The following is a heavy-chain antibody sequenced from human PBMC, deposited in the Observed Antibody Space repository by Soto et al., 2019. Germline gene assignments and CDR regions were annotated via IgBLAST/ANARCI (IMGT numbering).Heavy chain of an antibody. V-gene: IGHV4-34*01. Sequence: PSETLSLTCAVYGWSFSGYYWSWIRQPPGKGLEWIGEINHSGSTNYNPSLKSRVTISVDTSKNQFSLKLSSVTAADTAVYYCARACRAGGLNWFDPWGQGTLVTVSS. CDR1: GWSFSGYY. J-gene: IGHJ5*02. CDR3: ARACRAGGLNWFDP. D-gene: IGHD1-26*01. CDR2: INHSGST.